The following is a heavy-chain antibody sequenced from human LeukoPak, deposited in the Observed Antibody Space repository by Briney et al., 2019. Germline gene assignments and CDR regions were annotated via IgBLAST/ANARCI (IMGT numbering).Heavy chain of an antibody. CDR1: GFTFSDYY. D-gene: IGHD4-23*01. Sequence: PGGSLRLSCAASGFTFSDYYMSWIRQAPGKGLEWVSYISSSGSTIYYADSVKGRFTISRDNAKNSLYLQMNSPRAEDTAAYYCAVTMVVTAFDYWGQGTLVTVSS. CDR3: AVTMVVTAFDY. V-gene: IGHV3-11*04. J-gene: IGHJ4*02. CDR2: ISSSGSTI.